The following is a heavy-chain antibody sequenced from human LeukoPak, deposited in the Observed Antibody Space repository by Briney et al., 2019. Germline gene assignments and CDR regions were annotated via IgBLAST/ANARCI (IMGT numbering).Heavy chain of an antibody. J-gene: IGHJ5*02. CDR2: INPNSGGT. D-gene: IGHD3-3*01. Sequence: ASVKVSCKASGYTLTGYYMHWVRQAPGQGLEWMGWINPNSGGTNYAQKFQGRVTMTRDTSISTAYMELSRLRSDDTAVYYCARGHDFWSAAPGNWFDPWGQGTLVTVSS. CDR3: ARGHDFWSAAPGNWFDP. V-gene: IGHV1-2*02. CDR1: GYTLTGYY.